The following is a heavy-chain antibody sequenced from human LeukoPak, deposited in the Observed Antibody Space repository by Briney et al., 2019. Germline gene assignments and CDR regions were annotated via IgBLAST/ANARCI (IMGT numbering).Heavy chain of an antibody. CDR3: ARGRGGSGSYYYYYYGMDV. CDR1: GGSFSGYY. CDR2: INHSGST. V-gene: IGHV4-34*01. D-gene: IGHD3-10*01. J-gene: IGHJ6*02. Sequence: PSETLSLTCAVYGGSFSGYYWSWIRQPPGKGLEWIGEINHSGSTSYNPSLKSRVTISVDTSKNQFSLKLSSVTAADTAVYYCARGRGGSGSYYYYYYGMDVWGQGTTVTVSS.